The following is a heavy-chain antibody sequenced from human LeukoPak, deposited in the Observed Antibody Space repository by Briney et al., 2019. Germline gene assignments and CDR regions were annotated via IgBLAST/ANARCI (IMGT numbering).Heavy chain of an antibody. J-gene: IGHJ4*02. D-gene: IGHD1-1*01. CDR3: VRGNPYNWPY. V-gene: IGHV3-48*04. CDR1: GFSFSTYS. CDR2: ISSSSTI. Sequence: GGSLRLSCAASGFSFSTYSMYWVRQAPGKGLEWVTYISSSSTINYADSVKGRFTISRDNAKNSLYLQMNSLRAEDTAVYYCVRGNPYNWPYWGQGTLVTVSS.